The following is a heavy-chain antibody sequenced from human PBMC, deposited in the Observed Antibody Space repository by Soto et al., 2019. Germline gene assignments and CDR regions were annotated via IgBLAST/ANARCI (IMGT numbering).Heavy chain of an antibody. CDR3: ASAPDSDNRWYYGMDV. V-gene: IGHV1-8*01. Sequence: QVQLVQSGAEVKKPGASVKVSCKASGYTFTSYDINWVRQATGQGLEGMGWMNPNRGNTGYAQKFQGRVTMTRNTPISTDYMELSSLRPEDTAVYYCASAPDSDNRWYYGMDVWGQGTTVTVSS. CDR2: MNPNRGNT. J-gene: IGHJ6*02. D-gene: IGHD1-26*01. CDR1: GYTFTSYD.